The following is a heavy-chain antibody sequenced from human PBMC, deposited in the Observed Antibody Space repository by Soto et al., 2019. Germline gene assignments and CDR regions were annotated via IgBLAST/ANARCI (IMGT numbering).Heavy chain of an antibody. CDR3: ARDSRGYYDFWSGPRASYGMDV. CDR2: IIPIFGTA. Sequence: SVKVSCKASGGTFSSYAISWVRQAPGQGLEWMGGIIPIFGTANYAQKFQGRVTITADESTSTAYMELSSLRSEDTAVYYCARDSRGYYDFWSGPRASYGMDVWGQGTTVTVSS. J-gene: IGHJ6*02. D-gene: IGHD3-3*01. CDR1: GGTFSSYA. V-gene: IGHV1-69*13.